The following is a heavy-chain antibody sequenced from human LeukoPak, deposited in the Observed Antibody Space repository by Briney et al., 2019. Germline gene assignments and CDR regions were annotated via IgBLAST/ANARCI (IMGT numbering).Heavy chain of an antibody. V-gene: IGHV4-4*02. CDR3: ARRVQLWQDAFDI. D-gene: IGHD5-18*01. CDR2: IYHSGST. CDR1: GGSISSSNW. Sequence: SETLSLTCAVSGGSISSSNWWSWVRPPPGKGLEWIGEIYHSGSTNYNPSLKSRVTISVDKSKNQFSLKLSSVTAADTAVYYCARRVQLWQDAFDIWGQGTMVTVSS. J-gene: IGHJ3*02.